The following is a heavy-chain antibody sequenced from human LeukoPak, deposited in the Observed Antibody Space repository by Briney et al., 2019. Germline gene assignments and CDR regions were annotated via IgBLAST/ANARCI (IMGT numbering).Heavy chain of an antibody. J-gene: IGHJ4*02. CDR1: GYSFSGYW. D-gene: IGHD1-26*01. V-gene: IGHV5-51*01. CDR3: ARSVGATPLDY. Sequence: GESLKISCKGSGYSFSGYWIAWVRQMPGKGLEWMGIIYPSDSETTYSPSFQGQVTISADKSINTAYLQWSSLRASDTAMYYCARSVGATPLDYWGQGTLVTVSS. CDR2: IYPSDSET.